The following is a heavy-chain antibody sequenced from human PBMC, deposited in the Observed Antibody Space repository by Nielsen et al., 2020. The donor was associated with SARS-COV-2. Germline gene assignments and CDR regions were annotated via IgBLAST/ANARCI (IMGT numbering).Heavy chain of an antibody. CDR1: GFSVSNNY. CDR2: IYGSGTSS. Sequence: GGSLRLSCAASGFSVSNNYMSWVRQAPGKGLEWVSLIYGSGTSSYYADSVKGRFTISRDNSKKTVYLQMTSLRPEDTAVYYCARHWREGATFYWFFDLWGRGTLVSVSS. CDR3: ARHWREGATFYWFFDL. J-gene: IGHJ2*01. V-gene: IGHV3-53*01. D-gene: IGHD1-26*01.